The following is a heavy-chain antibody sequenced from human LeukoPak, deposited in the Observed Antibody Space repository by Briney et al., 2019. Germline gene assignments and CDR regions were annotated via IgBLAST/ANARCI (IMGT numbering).Heavy chain of an antibody. V-gene: IGHV3-23*01. D-gene: IGHD2-15*01. Sequence: GALRLSCAASGFTFSSYAMSWVRQAPGKGLEWVSAISGSGGSTYYADSVKGWFTISRDNSKNTLYLQMNSLRAEDTAVYYCAKSADIVVVVAAYYFDYWGQGTLVTVSS. CDR1: GFTFSSYA. CDR2: ISGSGGST. CDR3: AKSADIVVVVAAYYFDY. J-gene: IGHJ4*02.